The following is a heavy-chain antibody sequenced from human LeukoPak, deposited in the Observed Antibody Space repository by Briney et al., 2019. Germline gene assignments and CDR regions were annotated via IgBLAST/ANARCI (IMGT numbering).Heavy chain of an antibody. CDR1: GGSISPYY. J-gene: IGHJ2*01. CDR2: FFYSGST. D-gene: IGHD1-1*01. Sequence: SETLSLTCTVSGGSISPYYWSWIRQPPGKGLERIGYFFYSGSTNYNPSLKSRVIISIDTSKNQISLSLSSVTAADTAVYYCARDRDDGFDLWGRGTLVTVSS. CDR3: ARDRDDGFDL. V-gene: IGHV4-59*01.